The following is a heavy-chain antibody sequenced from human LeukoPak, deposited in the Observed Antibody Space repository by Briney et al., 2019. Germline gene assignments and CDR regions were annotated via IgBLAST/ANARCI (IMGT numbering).Heavy chain of an antibody. V-gene: IGHV4-34*01. Sequence: SETLSLTCAVYGGSFSGYYWSWIRQPPGKGLEWIGEINHSGSTNYNPSLKSRVTISVDMSKNQFSLKLSSVTAADTAVYYCARGPMIVVVINRAGNLSFDYWGQGTLVTVSS. CDR2: INHSGST. CDR3: ARGPMIVVVINRAGNLSFDY. D-gene: IGHD3-22*01. CDR1: GGSFSGYY. J-gene: IGHJ4*02.